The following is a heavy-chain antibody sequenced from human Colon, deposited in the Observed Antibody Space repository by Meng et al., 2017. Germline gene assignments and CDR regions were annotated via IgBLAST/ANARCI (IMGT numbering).Heavy chain of an antibody. J-gene: IGHJ5*02. CDR2: ISPYNGNT. CDR1: GYNFKNYD. CDR3: ARDHLTYWLDP. V-gene: IGHV1-18*01. Sequence: QVVLGPVGAEVKQPGDSVKVSCKASGYNFKNYDISWVRQDTGQGLEWMGRISPYNGNTEYAQNFQGRVTMTTDTSTNTAYMEVRSLRSDDKAVYLCARDHLTYWLDPWGQGTLVTVSS.